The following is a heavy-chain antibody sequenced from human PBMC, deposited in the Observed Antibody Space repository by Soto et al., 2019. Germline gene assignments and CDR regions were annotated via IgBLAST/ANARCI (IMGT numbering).Heavy chain of an antibody. CDR2: IYYSGST. D-gene: IGHD4-17*01. CDR1: GGSISSGGYY. J-gene: IGHJ4*02. Sequence: SETLSLTCTVSGGSISSGGYYWSWIRQHPGKGLEWIGYIYYSGSTYYNPSLKSRVTISVDTSKNQFSLKLSSVTAADTAVYYCARGATVPTQTYLCQGTLVSVSA. V-gene: IGHV4-31*02. CDR3: ARGATVPTQTY.